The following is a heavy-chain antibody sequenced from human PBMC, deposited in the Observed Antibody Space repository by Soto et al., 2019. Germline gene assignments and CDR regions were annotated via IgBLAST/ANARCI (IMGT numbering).Heavy chain of an antibody. D-gene: IGHD6-13*01. CDR1: GGSISSSSYY. J-gene: IGHJ4*02. Sequence: ASETLSLTCTVSGGSISSSSYYWGWIRQPPGKGLEWIGSIYYSGSTYYNPSLKSRVTISVDTSKNQFSLKLSSVTAADTAVYYCARPIPGSIAAAGTPSDYWGQGTLVTVSS. CDR3: ARPIPGSIAAAGTPSDY. V-gene: IGHV4-39*01. CDR2: IYYSGST.